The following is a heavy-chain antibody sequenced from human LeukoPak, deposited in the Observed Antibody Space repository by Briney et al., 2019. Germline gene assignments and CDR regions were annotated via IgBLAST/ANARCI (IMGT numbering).Heavy chain of an antibody. CDR2: ISGSGGST. D-gene: IGHD3-22*01. J-gene: IGHJ4*02. CDR3: AKKYDSSGYYPDY. Sequence: PGGSLRLSCAASGFTFSSYAMSWVRQAPGKGLEWVSSISGSGGSTYYADSVKGRFTISRDNSKNTLYLQMNRLRAEDTAVYSCAKKYDSSGYYPDYWGQGTLVTVSS. CDR1: GFTFSSYA. V-gene: IGHV3-23*01.